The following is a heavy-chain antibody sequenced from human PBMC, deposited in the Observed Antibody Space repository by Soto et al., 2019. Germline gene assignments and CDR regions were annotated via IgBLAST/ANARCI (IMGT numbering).Heavy chain of an antibody. CDR1: GGSISRYY. D-gene: IGHD4-17*01. CDR2: IYYSGST. Sequence: PSETLSLTCTDSGGSISRYYWSWIRQPPGKGLEWIGYIYYSGSTNYNPSLKSRVTISVDTSQNQLSLKLTSVTGADTAIYYCVSVEGTPTVTGDYYYYAADAWGQGTAVTVSS. CDR3: VSVEGTPTVTGDYYYYAADA. V-gene: IGHV4-59*12. J-gene: IGHJ6*02.